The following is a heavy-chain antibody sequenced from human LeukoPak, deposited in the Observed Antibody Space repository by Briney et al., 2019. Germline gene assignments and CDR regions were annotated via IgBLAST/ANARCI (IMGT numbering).Heavy chain of an antibody. CDR3: ARDGGCTASGCPSGLFDY. D-gene: IGHD2-8*02. CDR2: IYSGGTT. V-gene: IGHV3-66*01. J-gene: IGHJ4*02. CDR1: GFSVSHYF. Sequence: PGGSLRLSCAASGFSVSHYFMNWVRQAPGRGLEWVSVIYSGGTTYYGDSVKGRFTVSRDTSKNTVYLQMNSLEVEDTAVYYCARDGGCTASGCPSGLFDYWGQGTLVTVSS.